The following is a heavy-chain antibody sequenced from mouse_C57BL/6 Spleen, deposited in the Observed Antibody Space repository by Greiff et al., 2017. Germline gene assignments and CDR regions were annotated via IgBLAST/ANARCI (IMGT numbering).Heavy chain of an antibody. Sequence: VQLQQSGPELVKPGASVKISCKASGYTFTDYYMNWVKQSHGKSLEWIGDINPNNGGTSYNQKFKGKATLTVDKSSSTAYMELRSLTSEDSAVYYCARGIYYGYDGDWGQGTLVTVSA. J-gene: IGHJ3*01. D-gene: IGHD2-2*01. CDR1: GYTFTDYY. CDR2: INPNNGGT. CDR3: ARGIYYGYDGD. V-gene: IGHV1-26*01.